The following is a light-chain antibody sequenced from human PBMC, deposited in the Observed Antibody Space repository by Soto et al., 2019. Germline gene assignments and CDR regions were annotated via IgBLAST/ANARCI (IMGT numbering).Light chain of an antibody. CDR1: QSISSY. V-gene: IGKV1-39*01. Sequence: DIQMTQSPSSLSASVGDRVTITCRASQSISSYLNWYQQKPGKAPKLLIYTASTLQSGVPSRFSGSESGTDFTLTISTLQPEDFATYYCQQSYITPWTFGQGTRGDIK. CDR3: QQSYITPWT. J-gene: IGKJ1*01. CDR2: TAS.